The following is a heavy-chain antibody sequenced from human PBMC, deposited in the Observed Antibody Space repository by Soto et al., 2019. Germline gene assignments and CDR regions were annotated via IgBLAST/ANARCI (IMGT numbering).Heavy chain of an antibody. V-gene: IGHV6-1*01. CDR3: AKGDNLGPKTGYAFDP. CDR2: TYSRSKWYN. Sequence: PSQTLSLTCAISGDSVSSDTASWNLVMQSPSRGLEWLGRTYSRSKWYNDYAVSVKSRIIINPDTSKNQFSLQLNSVTPEDTAVYYCAKGDNLGPKTGYAFDPWGQGILVTVSS. J-gene: IGHJ5*02. D-gene: IGHD5-12*01. CDR1: GDSVSSDTAS.